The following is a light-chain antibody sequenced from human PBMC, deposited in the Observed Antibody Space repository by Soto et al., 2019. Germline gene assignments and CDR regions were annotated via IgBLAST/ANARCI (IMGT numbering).Light chain of an antibody. CDR1: QSVSEY. V-gene: IGKV3-15*01. CDR2: GAS. CDR3: QQYRIWPSIT. Sequence: EVVMTQSPATLSVSPGERATLSCRASQSVSEYLAWYQQKPGQAPRLLIYGASTRATGIPARFSGSGSGTEFTLTISSLQSEDFAVYYCQQYRIWPSITFGQGTRLEIK. J-gene: IGKJ5*01.